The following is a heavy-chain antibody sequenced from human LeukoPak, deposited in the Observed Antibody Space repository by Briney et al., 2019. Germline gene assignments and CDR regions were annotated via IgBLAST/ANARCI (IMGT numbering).Heavy chain of an antibody. J-gene: IGHJ3*02. V-gene: IGHV1-69*06. Sequence: VASVKVSCKASGGTFSSCAISWVRQAPGQGLEWMGGIIPIFGTANYAQKFQGRVTITADKSTSTAYMELSSLRSEDTAVYYCVSVYDSSGYYYGGAFDIWGQGTMVTVSS. D-gene: IGHD3-22*01. CDR3: VSVYDSSGYYYGGAFDI. CDR2: IIPIFGTA. CDR1: GGTFSSCA.